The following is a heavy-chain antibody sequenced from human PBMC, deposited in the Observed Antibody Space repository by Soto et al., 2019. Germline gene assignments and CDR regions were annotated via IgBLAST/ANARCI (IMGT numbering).Heavy chain of an antibody. CDR3: ARDKITGLFDY. CDR2: IYHSVST. CDR1: GGSISSGGYS. Sequence: SETLSLTCAVSGGSISSGGYSWSWIRQPPGQGLEWIAYIYHSVSTYYNPSLKSRVTISVDTSKNQFSLKLTSVTAADTAVYYCARDKITGLFDYWGQGTLVTVSS. V-gene: IGHV4-30-2*01. D-gene: IGHD2-8*02. J-gene: IGHJ4*02.